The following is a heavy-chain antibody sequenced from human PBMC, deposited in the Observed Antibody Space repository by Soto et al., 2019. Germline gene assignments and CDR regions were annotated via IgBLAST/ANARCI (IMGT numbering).Heavy chain of an antibody. J-gene: IGHJ4*02. Sequence: GGSLRLSCAASGFTFSSYDMHWVRQATGKGLEWVSAIGTAGDTYYPGSVKGRFTISRENAKNSLYLQMNSLRAGDTAVYYCAKDLVAMMVVAPLDYWGQGTLVTVSS. V-gene: IGHV3-13*04. CDR1: GFTFSSYD. D-gene: IGHD3-22*01. CDR3: AKDLVAMMVVAPLDY. CDR2: IGTAGDT.